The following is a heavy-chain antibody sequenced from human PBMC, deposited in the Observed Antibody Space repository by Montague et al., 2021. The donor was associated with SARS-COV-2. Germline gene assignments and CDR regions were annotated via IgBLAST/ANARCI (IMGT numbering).Heavy chain of an antibody. J-gene: IGHJ4*02. Sequence: SETLSLTCAVYGGSLSGYYWSWIRQFPGKGLEWIGEIVHTGTTKYNPSLESRVTMSIDTSKNQFSLNLTSMTAADTAVYYCSRTFDVFNHDNWGQGTLVAVSS. CDR3: SRTFDVFNHDN. CDR2: IVHTGTT. V-gene: IGHV4-34*12. D-gene: IGHD1-14*01. CDR1: GGSLSGYY.